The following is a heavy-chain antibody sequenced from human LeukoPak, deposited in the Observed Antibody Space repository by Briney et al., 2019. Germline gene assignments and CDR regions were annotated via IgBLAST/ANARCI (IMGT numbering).Heavy chain of an antibody. D-gene: IGHD3-3*01. V-gene: IGHV4-59*02. CDR1: GTSVRSYY. CDR2: MYYTGTT. CDR3: ASIGDVWSGYYDH. J-gene: IGHJ4*02. Sequence: SETLSLTCNVSGTSVRSYYWTWIRQPPGKGLEWIGYMYYTGTTNYNASLKSRVSISIDTSTDQFSLRLTSVTAADTAMYYCASIGDVWSGYYDHWGQGTLITVSS.